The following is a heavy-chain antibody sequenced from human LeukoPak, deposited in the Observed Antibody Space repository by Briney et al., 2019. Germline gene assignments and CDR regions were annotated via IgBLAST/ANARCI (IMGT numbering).Heavy chain of an antibody. Sequence: ASVKVSCKASGYTFTSYGISWVRQAPGQGLEWMGWISAYNGNPNYAQKLQGTVTMTTDTSTSTAYMELRSLRSDDTAVYYCARAEESYYYDSSGPNWFDPWGQGTLVTVSS. CDR3: ARAEESYYYDSSGPNWFDP. CDR1: GYTFTSYG. V-gene: IGHV1-18*01. J-gene: IGHJ5*02. CDR2: ISAYNGNP. D-gene: IGHD3-22*01.